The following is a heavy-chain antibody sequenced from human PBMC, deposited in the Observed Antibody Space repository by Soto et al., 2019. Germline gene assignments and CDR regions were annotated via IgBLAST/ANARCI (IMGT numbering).Heavy chain of an antibody. J-gene: IGHJ4*02. Sequence: EVQLLESGGGLVRPGGSLRLSCAASGFTFSSYAMSWVRQAPGKGLEWVSTISGSDGRTYSTDSVKGRFTISRDNSRNTAYLQMNSLRVEDTAVYYSAKGVSQYTPLALFDYWGRGTLATVSS. CDR2: ISGSDGRT. CDR1: GFTFSSYA. D-gene: IGHD5-18*01. V-gene: IGHV3-23*01. CDR3: AKGVSQYTPLALFDY.